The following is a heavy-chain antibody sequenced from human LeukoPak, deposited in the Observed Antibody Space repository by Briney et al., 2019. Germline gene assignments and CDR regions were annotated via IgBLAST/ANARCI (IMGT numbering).Heavy chain of an antibody. CDR2: ISATGGST. CDR1: GFTFSSYA. V-gene: IGHV3-23*01. CDR3: AKSGGIMIRGVHY. D-gene: IGHD3-10*01. J-gene: IGHJ4*02. Sequence: GGSLRLSCAASGFTFSSYAMSWVRQTPGEGLEWVSGISATGGSTDYADSVKGRFTISRDNSKNTLYLQMNSQRAEDTAVYYCAKSGGIMIRGVHYWGQGTLVTVSS.